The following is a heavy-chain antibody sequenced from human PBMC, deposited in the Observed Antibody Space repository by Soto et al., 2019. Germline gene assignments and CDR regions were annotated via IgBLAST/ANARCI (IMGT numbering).Heavy chain of an antibody. J-gene: IGHJ3*02. Sequence: ASVKVSCKVSGYSLSALSIHWVRQAPGKGLEWMGGFDPEEGETTYAQKVQGRVTMTEDTSTDTAYMDLRSLRSEDTAVYYCATARGDAFDIWGQGTMVTVSS. CDR3: ATARGDAFDI. CDR1: GYSLSALS. V-gene: IGHV1-24*01. CDR2: FDPEEGET. D-gene: IGHD3-10*01.